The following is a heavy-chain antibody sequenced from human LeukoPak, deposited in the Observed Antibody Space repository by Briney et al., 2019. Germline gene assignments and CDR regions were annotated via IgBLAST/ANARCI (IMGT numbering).Heavy chain of an antibody. J-gene: IGHJ5*02. Sequence: PSETLSLTCTVSGGSISSSSYYWGWIRQPPGKGLEWIGEINHSGSTNYSPSLKSRVTISVDTSENQFSLKLSSVTAADTAVYYCARGFIAVAAPGWFDPWGQGTLVTVSS. CDR3: ARGFIAVAAPGWFDP. D-gene: IGHD6-19*01. CDR2: INHSGST. V-gene: IGHV4-39*07. CDR1: GGSISSSSYY.